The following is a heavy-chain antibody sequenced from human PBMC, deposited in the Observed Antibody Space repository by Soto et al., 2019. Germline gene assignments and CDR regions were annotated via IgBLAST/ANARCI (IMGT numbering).Heavy chain of an antibody. V-gene: IGHV3-15*01. CDR2: IKSKTDGGTT. Sequence: GGSLRLSCAASGFTFSNAWMSWVRQAPGKGLEWVGRIKSKTDGGTTDYASPVKGRFTISRDDSKNTLYLQMNSLKTEDTAVYYCTTAPQDYYDISGYYPPWVIGGMDVWGQGTTVTVSS. CDR3: TTAPQDYYDISGYYPPWVIGGMDV. CDR1: GFTFSNAW. J-gene: IGHJ6*02. D-gene: IGHD3-22*01.